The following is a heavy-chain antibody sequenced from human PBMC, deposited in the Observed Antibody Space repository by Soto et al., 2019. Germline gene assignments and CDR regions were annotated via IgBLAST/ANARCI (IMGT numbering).Heavy chain of an antibody. D-gene: IGHD6-19*01. V-gene: IGHV3-9*01. CDR3: AKDIGSGWPSYWYFDL. CDR1: GFTFDDYA. CDR2: ISWNSGSI. Sequence: EVQLVESGGGLVQPGRSLRLSCAASGFTFDDYAMHWVRQAPGKGLEWVSGISWNSGSIGYADSVKGRFTISRDNAKNSLYLQMNSLRAEDTALYYCAKDIGSGWPSYWYFDLWGRGTLVTVSS. J-gene: IGHJ2*01.